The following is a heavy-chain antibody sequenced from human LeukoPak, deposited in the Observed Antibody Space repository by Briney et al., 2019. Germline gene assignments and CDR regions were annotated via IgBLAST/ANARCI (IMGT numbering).Heavy chain of an antibody. Sequence: GGSLRLSCAASGFTFSRFSMNWVRQAPGKGLEWVSSISSSGTYIYYADSVKGRFTISRDSAKNSLYLQMNSLRAEDTALYFCASGIRERGFDYWGHGTVVTVSS. CDR3: ASGIRERGFDY. CDR1: GFTFSRFS. D-gene: IGHD1-1*01. J-gene: IGHJ4*03. V-gene: IGHV3-21*01. CDR2: ISSSGTYI.